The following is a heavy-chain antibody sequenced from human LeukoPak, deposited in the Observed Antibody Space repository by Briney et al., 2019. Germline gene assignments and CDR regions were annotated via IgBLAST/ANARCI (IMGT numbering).Heavy chain of an antibody. CDR1: GGSFSGYY. J-gene: IGHJ6*02. V-gene: IGHV4-34*01. CDR2: INHSGST. Sequence: SETLSLTCAVYGGSFSGYYWSWIRQPPGKGLGWIGEINHSGSTNYNPSLKSRVTISVDTSKNQFSLKLSSVTAADTAVYYCARAQYYYGMDVWGQGTTVTVSS. CDR3: ARAQYYYGMDV.